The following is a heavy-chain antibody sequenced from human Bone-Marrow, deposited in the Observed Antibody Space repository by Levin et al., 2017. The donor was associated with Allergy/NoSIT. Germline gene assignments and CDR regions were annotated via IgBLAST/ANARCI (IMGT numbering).Heavy chain of an antibody. V-gene: IGHV3-33*01. CDR1: GFSFSIFA. Sequence: GESLKISCAASGFSFSIFAMHWVRQAPGKGLEWVAVIWFDGSEKYYADSMKGRITISRDNSKNTLYLQMKSLRVEDTAVYYCVRGEGDYVGDTFSLWGQGTMVTDSS. J-gene: IGHJ3*01. D-gene: IGHD4-17*01. CDR3: VRGEGDYVGDTFSL. CDR2: IWFDGSEK.